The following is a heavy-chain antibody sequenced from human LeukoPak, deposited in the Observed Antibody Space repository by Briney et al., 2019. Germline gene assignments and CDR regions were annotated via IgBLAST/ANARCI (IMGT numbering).Heavy chain of an antibody. J-gene: IGHJ4*02. D-gene: IGHD6-13*01. CDR1: GGSLSSYY. CDR3: ARTPSGVAAAGTEYYFDY. Sequence: PSETLSLTCTVSGGSLSSYYWSWIRQPPGKGLEWIGYIYYSGSTNYNPSLKSRVTISVDTSKNQFSLKLSSVTAADTAVYYCARTPSGVAAAGTEYYFDYWGQGTLVTVSS. CDR2: IYYSGST. V-gene: IGHV4-59*08.